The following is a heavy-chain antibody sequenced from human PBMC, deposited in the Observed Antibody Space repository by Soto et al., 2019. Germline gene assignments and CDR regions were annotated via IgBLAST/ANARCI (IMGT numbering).Heavy chain of an antibody. V-gene: IGHV3-66*01. D-gene: IGHD2-2*01. CDR1: GGSISTYY. Sequence: ETLSLTCTVSGGSISTYYWSWVRQAPGKGLEWVSVIYSGGSTYYADSVKGRFTISRDNSKNTLYLQMNSLRAEDTAVYYCAREDLSDQNPDYWGQGTLVTVSS. CDR2: IYSGGST. CDR3: AREDLSDQNPDY. J-gene: IGHJ4*02.